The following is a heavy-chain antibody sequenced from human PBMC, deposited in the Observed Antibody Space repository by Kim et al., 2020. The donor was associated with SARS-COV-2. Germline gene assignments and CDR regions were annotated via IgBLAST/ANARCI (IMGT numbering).Heavy chain of an antibody. V-gene: IGHV4-39*01. CDR3: ARQGYGDYRGPPNWFDP. Sequence: SETLSLTCTVSGGSISSSSYYWGWIRQPPGKGLEWIGSIYYSGSTYYNPSLKSRVTISVDTSKNQFSLKLSSVTAADTAVYYCARQGYGDYRGPPNWFDPWGQGTLVTVSS. CDR1: GGSISSSSYY. J-gene: IGHJ5*02. CDR2: IYYSGST. D-gene: IGHD4-17*01.